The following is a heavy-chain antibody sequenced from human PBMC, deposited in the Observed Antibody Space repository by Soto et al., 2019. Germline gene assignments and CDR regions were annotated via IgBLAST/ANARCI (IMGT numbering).Heavy chain of an antibody. V-gene: IGHV4-4*02. CDR2: IYHSGST. CDR3: ARGSVRKGYCSGGSCPDSYYYGMDV. J-gene: IGHJ6*02. D-gene: IGHD2-15*01. Sequence: PSETLSLTCAVSGGSISSSNWWSWVRQPPGKGLEWIGEIYHSGSTNYNPSLKSRVTISVDKSKNQFSLKLSSVTAADTAMYYCARGSVRKGYCSGGSCPDSYYYGMDVWGQGTTVTVSS. CDR1: GGSISSSNW.